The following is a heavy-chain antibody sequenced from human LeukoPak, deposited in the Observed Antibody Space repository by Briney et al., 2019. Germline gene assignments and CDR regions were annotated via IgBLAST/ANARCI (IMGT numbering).Heavy chain of an antibody. V-gene: IGHV3-48*02. CDR1: GITFSTST. D-gene: IGHD6-19*01. J-gene: IGHJ4*02. Sequence: GGSLRLSCAASGITFSTSTMNWVRQPPGKGLEWVSYISGSSSTIYYADSVKGRFTVSRDNAGNSLYLQMNNLRDDDTAVYFCARVQTDSRGWYHFDYWGQGTLVTVSS. CDR2: ISGSSSTI. CDR3: ARVQTDSRGWYHFDY.